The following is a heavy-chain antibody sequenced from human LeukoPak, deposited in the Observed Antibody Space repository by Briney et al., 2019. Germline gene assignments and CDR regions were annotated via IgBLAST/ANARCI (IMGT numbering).Heavy chain of an antibody. D-gene: IGHD2-15*01. CDR2: ISAYNGNT. Sequence: ASVTVSRKASGYTFTSYGISWVRQAPGQGLEWMGWISAYNGNTNYAQKLQGRVTMTTDTSTSTAYMELRSLRSDDTAVYYCARDSSGVVVVAANTFNYYYGMDVWGQGTTVTVSS. CDR3: ARDSSGVVVVAANTFNYYYGMDV. CDR1: GYTFTSYG. V-gene: IGHV1-18*01. J-gene: IGHJ6*02.